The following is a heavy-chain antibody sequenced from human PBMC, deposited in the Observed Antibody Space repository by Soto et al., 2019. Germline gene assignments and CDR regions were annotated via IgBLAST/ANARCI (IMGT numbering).Heavy chain of an antibody. CDR1: GFTFSSFS. D-gene: IGHD2-21*01. CDR2: ISSSSSYI. CDR3: ASSYCGGDCRTPSF. Sequence: GGSLRLSCAASGFTFSSFSMNWVRQAPGKGLEWVSSISSSSSYIYYADSVKGRFTISRDNAKNSLYLQMNSLRAEDTAVYYCASSYCGGDCRTPSFWGQGTLVTVSS. J-gene: IGHJ4*02. V-gene: IGHV3-21*01.